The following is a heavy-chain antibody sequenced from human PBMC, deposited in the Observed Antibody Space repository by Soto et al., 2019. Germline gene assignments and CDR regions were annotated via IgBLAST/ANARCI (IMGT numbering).Heavy chain of an antibody. CDR2: IIPILKTA. D-gene: IGHD2-8*02. J-gene: IGHJ4*02. Sequence: QVQLVQSAAEVKKPGSSVKVSCKASGDIFSSYSITWVRQAPGQGLEWMGRIIPILKTANYAQKFQGRVTNTADKSTNTTYIELSSLTSEDTAIYYSYGWLKTRNDYWSQGTLVSVSS. CDR3: YGWLKTRNDY. V-gene: IGHV1-69*08. CDR1: GDIFSSYS.